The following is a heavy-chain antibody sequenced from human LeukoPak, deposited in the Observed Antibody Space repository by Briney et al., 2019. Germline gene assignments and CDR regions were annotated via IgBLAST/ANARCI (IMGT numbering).Heavy chain of an antibody. V-gene: IGHV4-34*01. CDR2: INHSGST. CDR1: GGSFSDYY. Sequence: SETLSLTCGVYGGSFSDYYWSWIRQPPGKGLEWIGEINHSGSTNYNPSLKSRVTISVDTSKNQFSLKVNSVTAADTAVYYCARRGYTYGWGWFDPWGQGALVTVSS. D-gene: IGHD5-18*01. CDR3: ARRGYTYGWGWFDP. J-gene: IGHJ5*02.